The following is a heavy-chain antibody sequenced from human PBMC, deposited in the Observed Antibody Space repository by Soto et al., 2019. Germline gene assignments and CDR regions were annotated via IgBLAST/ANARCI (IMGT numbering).Heavy chain of an antibody. CDR2: ISAYNGNT. CDR3: ARDRYCSGGSCYSAWFDP. D-gene: IGHD2-15*01. CDR1: GYTFTSYG. Sequence: ASVKVSCKASGYTFTSYGISWVRQAPGQGLEWMGWISAYNGNTNYAQKLQGRVTMTTDTSTSTAYMELRSLRSDDTAVYYCARDRYCSGGSCYSAWFDPWGQGTLVTSPQ. J-gene: IGHJ5*02. V-gene: IGHV1-18*01.